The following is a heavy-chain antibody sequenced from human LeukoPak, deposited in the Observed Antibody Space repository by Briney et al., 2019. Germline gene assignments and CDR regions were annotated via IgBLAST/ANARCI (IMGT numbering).Heavy chain of an antibody. CDR2: IKIKTDGGTT. D-gene: IGHD5-24*01. V-gene: IGHV3-15*01. Sequence: GGSLRLSCAASGFTFSNAWMFWVRQAPGKGLEWVGRIKIKTDGGTTDYAAPVKGRFTISRDDSKNTLYLQMNSLRAEDTAVYYCAKERWADVWGKGTTVTVSS. CDR3: AKERWADV. J-gene: IGHJ6*04. CDR1: GFTFSNAW.